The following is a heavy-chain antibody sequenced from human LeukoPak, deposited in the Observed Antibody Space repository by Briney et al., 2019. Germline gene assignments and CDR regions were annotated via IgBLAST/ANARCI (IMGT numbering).Heavy chain of an antibody. V-gene: IGHV4-61*05. CDR1: GGSISSSSYY. CDR3: ARGGQPYYDVLTGHGGASDI. J-gene: IGHJ3*02. D-gene: IGHD3-9*01. CDR2: IYYSGST. Sequence: SETLSLTCTVSGGSISSSSYYWGWIRQPPGKGLEWIGYIYYSGSTNYNPSLKSRLTISLDTSKNQFSLKLSSVTAADTAVYYCARGGQPYYDVLTGHGGASDIWGQGTMVTVSS.